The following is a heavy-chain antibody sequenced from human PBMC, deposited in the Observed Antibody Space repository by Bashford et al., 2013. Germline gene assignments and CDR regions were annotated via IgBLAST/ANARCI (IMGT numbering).Heavy chain of an antibody. CDR2: IYWDDDM. J-gene: IGHJ4*02. V-gene: IGHV2-5*02. CDR1: GFSLNSSGEG. CDR3: AHTWKLFRYFDY. Sequence: SGPTLVKPTQTLTLTCTFSGFSLNSSGEGVGWIRQPPGQALEWLALIYWDDDMRFSPSLQSRLSIIKDTSKNQVVLTMTNMDPVDTATYYCAHTWKLFRYFDYWGQGTLVTVSS. D-gene: IGHD2-15*01.